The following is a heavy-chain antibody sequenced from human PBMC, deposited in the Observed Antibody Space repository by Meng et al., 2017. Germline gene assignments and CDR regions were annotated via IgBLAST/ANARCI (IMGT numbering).Heavy chain of an antibody. D-gene: IGHD2/OR15-2a*01. CDR1: GFTFISYG. CDR2: IWYDGSNK. V-gene: IGHV3-33*01. Sequence: QVQWVDAGGGVVQPGRSLRLSCAAAGFTFISYGMQWVRQAPGKGLEWVAVIWYDGSNKYYADSVKGRFTISRDNSKNTLYLQMNSLRAEDTAVYYCARGLSTTYWYFDLWGRGTLVTVSS. J-gene: IGHJ2*01. CDR3: ARGLSTTYWYFDL.